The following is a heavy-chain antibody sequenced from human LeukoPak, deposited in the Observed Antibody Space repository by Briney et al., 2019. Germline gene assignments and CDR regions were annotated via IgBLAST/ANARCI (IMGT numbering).Heavy chain of an antibody. CDR3: AREKGVAVAASLGY. J-gene: IGHJ4*02. Sequence: GGSLRLSCAASGFTFSTYSMHWVRQAPGKGLEWVAHVLYDGRNKYYPDSVKGRFIISRDNSKSTLYLQMNSLNAEDTAVYYCAREKGVAVAASLGYWGQGTLVTVSS. CDR2: VLYDGRNK. D-gene: IGHD6-19*01. V-gene: IGHV3-30*04. CDR1: GFTFSTYS.